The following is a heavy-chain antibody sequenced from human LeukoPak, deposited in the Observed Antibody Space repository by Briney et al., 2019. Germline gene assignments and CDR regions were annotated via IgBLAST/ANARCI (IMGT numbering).Heavy chain of an antibody. Sequence: SVKVSCKASGGTFSSYAISWVRQAPGQGLEWMGGIIPIFGTANYAQKFQGRVTITADKSTSTAYMELSSLRSEDTAVYYCARGLRGYYDFWSGYCSDYWGQGTLVTVSS. V-gene: IGHV1-69*06. CDR2: IIPIFGTA. J-gene: IGHJ4*02. CDR1: GGTFSSYA. D-gene: IGHD3-3*01. CDR3: ARGLRGYYDFWSGYCSDY.